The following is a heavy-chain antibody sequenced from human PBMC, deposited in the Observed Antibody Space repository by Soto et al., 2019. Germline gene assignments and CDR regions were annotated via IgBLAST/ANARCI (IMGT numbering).Heavy chain of an antibody. CDR2: ISGSSSFI. J-gene: IGHJ4*02. Sequence: PGGSLRLSCAASGFTFRSYGINWVRQAPGKGLEWVSSISGSSSFIYYADSVKGRFSISRDNAKNSLYLQMNSLRAEDTAVYYCARDWSSSDWFPHIDYWGKGTLVTVSS. CDR3: ARDWSSSDWFPHIDY. V-gene: IGHV3-21*06. CDR1: GFTFRSYG. D-gene: IGHD6-19*01.